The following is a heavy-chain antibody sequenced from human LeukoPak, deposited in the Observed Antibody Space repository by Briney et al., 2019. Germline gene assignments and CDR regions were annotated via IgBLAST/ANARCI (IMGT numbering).Heavy chain of an antibody. CDR1: GGSISSGDYY. J-gene: IGHJ4*02. CDR3: ARQDGYNHLDY. Sequence: PSETLSLTCTVSGGSISSGDYYWSWIRQPPGKGLEWIGYIYYSGSTYYNPSLKSRVTISVDTSKNQFSLKLSSVTAADTAVYDCARQDGYNHLDYWGRGTLVTVSS. V-gene: IGHV4-30-4*01. D-gene: IGHD5-24*01. CDR2: IYYSGST.